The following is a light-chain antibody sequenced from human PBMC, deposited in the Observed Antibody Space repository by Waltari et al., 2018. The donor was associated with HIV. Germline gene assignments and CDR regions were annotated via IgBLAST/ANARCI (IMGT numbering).Light chain of an antibody. J-gene: IGLJ2*01. CDR1: SPNIGAGYD. CDR2: GNN. Sequence: QFVLTQPLSVSGAPGQRVTLSCTGTSPNIGAGYDVHWYPQIPGRAPKLLNYGNNNRPSGVPDRFSGSKSGTSASLAITGLQAEDEADYYCQSYDSSLSGSGVVFGGGTKLTVL. V-gene: IGLV1-40*01. CDR3: QSYDSSLSGSGVV.